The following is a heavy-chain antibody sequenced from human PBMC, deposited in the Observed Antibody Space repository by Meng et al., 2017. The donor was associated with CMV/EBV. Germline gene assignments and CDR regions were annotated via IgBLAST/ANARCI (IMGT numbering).Heavy chain of an antibody. D-gene: IGHD7-27*01. Sequence: GESLKISCAASGFTFSSYSMNWVRQAPGKGLEWVSSISSSSSYIYYADSVKGRFTISRDNAKNSLYLQMNSLRAEDTAVYYCARDGMTGDRDYYYGMDVWGQGTTVTGAS. CDR3: ARDGMTGDRDYYYGMDV. CDR1: GFTFSSYS. V-gene: IGHV3-21*01. J-gene: IGHJ6*02. CDR2: ISSSSSYI.